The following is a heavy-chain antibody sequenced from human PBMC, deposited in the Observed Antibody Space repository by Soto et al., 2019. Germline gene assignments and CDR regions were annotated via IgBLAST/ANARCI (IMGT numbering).Heavy chain of an antibody. J-gene: IGHJ3*02. D-gene: IGHD4-17*01. CDR3: AHPRGYGVFDAYDI. V-gene: IGHV3-11*06. CDR2: ISSSSSYT. Sequence: PGGSLRLSCAASGFTFSDYYMSWIRQAPGKGLEWVSYISSSSSYTNYADSVKGRFTISRDNAKNSLYLQMNSLRAEDTAVYYCAHPRGYGVFDAYDIWGQGAMVTVSS. CDR1: GFTFSDYY.